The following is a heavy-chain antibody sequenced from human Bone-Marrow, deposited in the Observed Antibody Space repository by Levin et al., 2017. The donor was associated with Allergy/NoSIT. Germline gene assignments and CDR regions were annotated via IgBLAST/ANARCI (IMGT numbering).Heavy chain of an antibody. CDR2: TIPSNYTQRIQGRVPIAA. V-gene: IGHV1-69*13. J-gene: IGHJ4*02. Sequence: SVKVSCKAPGGTFNIYAISWVRQAPGQGLEWMGGTIPSNYTQRIQGRVPIAAHYAQEFQGRVTITADESTSTAYMDLGSLSYADTAIYYCARGPMVRGYYFDYWGRGTLVTVSS. D-gene: IGHD3-10*01. CDR3: ARGPMVRGYYFDY. CDR1: GGTFNIYA.